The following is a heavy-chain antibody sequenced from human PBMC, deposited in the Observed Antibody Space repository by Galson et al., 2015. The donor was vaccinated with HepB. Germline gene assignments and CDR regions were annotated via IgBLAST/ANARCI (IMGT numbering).Heavy chain of an antibody. CDR2: ISGAGTRT. J-gene: IGHJ5*02. Sequence: SLRLSCAASGFTFNSFPMTWVRQAPGKGLEWVSTISGAGTRTFYADPVKGRFTISRDNSKNTLYLQMNSLGAEDTALYYCAKDRRGSDCSSTSCLNWFEPWGQGTLVTVSS. V-gene: IGHV3-23*01. CDR3: AKDRRGSDCSSTSCLNWFEP. D-gene: IGHD2-2*01. CDR1: GFTFNSFP.